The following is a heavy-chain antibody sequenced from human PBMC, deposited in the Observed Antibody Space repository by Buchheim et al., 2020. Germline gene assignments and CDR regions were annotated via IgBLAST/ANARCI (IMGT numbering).Heavy chain of an antibody. Sequence: QVQLVESGGGVVQPGRSLRLSCAASGFTFSSYGMHWVRQAPGKGLEWVAVIWYDGSNKYYADSVKGRFTISRDNSKNTLYLQMNSLRAEDTAVYYCARVLEYSSSSGFDYWGQGTL. CDR3: ARVLEYSSSSGFDY. CDR2: IWYDGSNK. D-gene: IGHD6-6*01. J-gene: IGHJ4*02. V-gene: IGHV3-33*01. CDR1: GFTFSSYG.